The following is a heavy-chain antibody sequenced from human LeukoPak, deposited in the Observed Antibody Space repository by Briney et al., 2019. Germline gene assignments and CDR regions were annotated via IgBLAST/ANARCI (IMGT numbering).Heavy chain of an antibody. J-gene: IGHJ4*02. D-gene: IGHD3-3*01. CDR1: GYTFTGYY. CDR3: ARVGGYDFWSGHHGYYFDY. CDR2: INHNSGGT. Sequence: GASVKVSCKASGYTFTGYYMHWVRQAPGQGLEWMGWINHNSGGTNYAQKFQGRVTMTRDTSISTAYMELSSLRSDDTAVYYCARVGGYDFWSGHHGYYFDYWGQGTLVTVSS. V-gene: IGHV1-2*02.